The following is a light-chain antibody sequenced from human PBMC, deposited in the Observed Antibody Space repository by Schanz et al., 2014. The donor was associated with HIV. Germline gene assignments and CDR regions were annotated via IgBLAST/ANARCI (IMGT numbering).Light chain of an antibody. CDR2: EDN. CDR3: QSYDSSNHWV. V-gene: IGLV6-57*02. CDR1: SGSIASKY. Sequence: NFMLTQPHSVSESPGKTVTISCTGSSGSIASKYVQWHHHRPGSAPTTVIYEDNQRPSGVPDRFSGSIDSSSNSASLTISGLKTEDEADYYCQSYDSSNHWVFGGGTKLTVL. J-gene: IGLJ3*02.